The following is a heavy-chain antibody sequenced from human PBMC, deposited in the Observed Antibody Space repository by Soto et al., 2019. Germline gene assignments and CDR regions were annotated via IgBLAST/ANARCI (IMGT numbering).Heavy chain of an antibody. CDR1: GGSFSGYY. Sequence: SETLSLTCAVYGGSFSGYYWSWIRQPPGKGLEWIGEINHSGSTNYNPSLKSRVTISVNTSKNQFSLRLTSVTAADTAVYYCARAAVTHERYHYGMGVWGQGTTVTVSS. V-gene: IGHV4-34*01. CDR2: INHSGST. D-gene: IGHD4-17*01. J-gene: IGHJ6*02. CDR3: ARAAVTHERYHYGMGV.